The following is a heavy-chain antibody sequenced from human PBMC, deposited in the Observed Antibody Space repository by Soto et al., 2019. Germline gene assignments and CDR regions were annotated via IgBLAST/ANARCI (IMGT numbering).Heavy chain of an antibody. CDR2: INHSGSA. CDR3: ARGLTTGSPYSGGWYDFDS. V-gene: IGHV4-34*01. D-gene: IGHD3-10*01. Sequence: QVQIHQWGAGVLKPSETLSLTCAVSGGSFSGYIWTWIRQTPGKGLQWIGQINHSGSAVYNPSLTTRVTISIMSTKQFSLEMSSVTAADTAVYYCARGLTTGSPYSGGWYDFDSWGQGATVTVS. CDR1: GGSFSGYI. J-gene: IGHJ4*02.